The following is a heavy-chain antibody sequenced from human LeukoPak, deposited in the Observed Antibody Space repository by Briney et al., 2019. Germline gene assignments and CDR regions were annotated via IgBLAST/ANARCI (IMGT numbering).Heavy chain of an antibody. D-gene: IGHD3-22*01. Sequence: ASVKVSCKVSGYTLTELSMHWVRQAPGKGLEWMGGFDPEDGETIYAQKFQGRVTMTEDKSTDTAYMELSSLRSEDTAVYYCAPDTKIAVAGVFFIYWGQGTLVTVSS. CDR3: APDTKIAVAGVFFIY. CDR1: GYTLTELS. J-gene: IGHJ4*02. V-gene: IGHV1-24*01. CDR2: FDPEDGET.